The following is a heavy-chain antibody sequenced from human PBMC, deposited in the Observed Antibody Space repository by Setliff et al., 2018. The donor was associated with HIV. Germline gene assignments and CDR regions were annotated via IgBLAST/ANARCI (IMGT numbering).Heavy chain of an antibody. CDR2: IYYSGST. CDR1: GGSISSSSYY. J-gene: IGHJ5*02. Sequence: SETLSLTCTVSGGSISSSSYYWGWIRQPPGKGLEWIGSIYYSGSTYYNPSLTSRVTISVDTSKNQFSLKLISVTAADQGVYYCARVPVAGANWFDPWGLGTLVTVSS. CDR3: ARVPVAGANWFDP. D-gene: IGHD2-21*01. V-gene: IGHV4-39*01.